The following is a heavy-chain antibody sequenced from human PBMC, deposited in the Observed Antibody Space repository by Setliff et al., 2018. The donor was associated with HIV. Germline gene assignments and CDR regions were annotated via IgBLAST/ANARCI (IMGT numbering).Heavy chain of an antibody. J-gene: IGHJ4*02. CDR2: VNPIFGTT. Sequence: GASVKVSCKASGYTFTSYCIHWVRQAPGQGLEWLGLVNPIFGTTKYAQKFQGRVTISADESTRTANMELSSLTVEDTAVYFCARPWGGLVQTANYFDSWGQGTLVTVSS. CDR1: GYTFTSYC. CDR3: ARPWGGLVQTANYFDS. D-gene: IGHD3-3*01. V-gene: IGHV1-69*13.